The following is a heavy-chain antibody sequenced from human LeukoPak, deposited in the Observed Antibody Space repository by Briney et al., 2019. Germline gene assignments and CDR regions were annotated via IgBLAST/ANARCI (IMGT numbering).Heavy chain of an antibody. D-gene: IGHD3-22*01. Sequence: GESLKISCKGSGYSFTSYWIGWVRQMPGKGLEWMGIIYPGDSDTRYSPSFQGQVTISADKSISTAYLQWSSLKASDTAMYYCARLYPNYYDSSGYPGYWGQGTLVTVSS. J-gene: IGHJ4*02. CDR1: GYSFTSYW. V-gene: IGHV5-51*01. CDR3: ARLYPNYYDSSGYPGY. CDR2: IYPGDSDT.